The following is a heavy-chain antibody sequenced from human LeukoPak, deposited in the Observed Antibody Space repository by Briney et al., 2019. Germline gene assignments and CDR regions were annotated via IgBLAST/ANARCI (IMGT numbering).Heavy chain of an antibody. Sequence: GGSLRLSCAASGFTFSSYAMSWVRQAPGKGLEWVSAICGSGGSTYYADSVKGRFTISRDNSKNTLYLQMNSLRAEDTAVYYCAKAAYYDYVWGSYRTYYYYYMDVWGKGTTVTVSS. J-gene: IGHJ6*03. D-gene: IGHD3-16*02. CDR3: AKAAYYDYVWGSYRTYYYYYMDV. CDR2: ICGSGGST. CDR1: GFTFSSYA. V-gene: IGHV3-23*01.